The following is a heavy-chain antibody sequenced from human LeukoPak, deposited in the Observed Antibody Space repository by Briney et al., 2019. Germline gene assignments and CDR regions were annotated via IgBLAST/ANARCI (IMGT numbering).Heavy chain of an antibody. D-gene: IGHD3-9*01. J-gene: IGHJ4*02. V-gene: IGHV1-69*04. CDR1: GGTFSSYA. CDR2: IIPILGIA. Sequence: SVKVSCKASGGTFSSYAISWVRQAPGQGLEWMGRIIPILGIANYAQKFQGRVTITADKSTSTAYMELSSLRSEDTAVYCCARGTSLVISNPLDYWGQGTLVTVSS. CDR3: ARGTSLVISNPLDY.